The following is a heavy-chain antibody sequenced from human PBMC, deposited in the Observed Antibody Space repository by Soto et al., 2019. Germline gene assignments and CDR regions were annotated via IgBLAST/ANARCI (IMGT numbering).Heavy chain of an antibody. CDR2: IIPIFGTA. CDR1: GGTFSSYA. CDR3: ASSYYHDRSGYSDY. J-gene: IGHJ4*02. D-gene: IGHD3-22*01. V-gene: IGHV1-69*13. Sequence: SVKVSCKASGGTFSSYAISWVRQAPGQGLEWMGGIIPIFGTANYAQKFQGRVTITADESTSTAYMELSSLRSEDTAVYYCASSYYHDRSGYSDYWGQGTLVTVSS.